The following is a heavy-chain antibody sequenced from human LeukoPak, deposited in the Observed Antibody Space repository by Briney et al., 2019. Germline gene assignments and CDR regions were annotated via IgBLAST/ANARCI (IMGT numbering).Heavy chain of an antibody. D-gene: IGHD1-26*01. J-gene: IGHJ6*03. CDR2: ISDSGLST. CDR3: AKDRGELPYYYYMDV. V-gene: IGHV3-23*01. CDR1: GFIFSSYA. Sequence: GGSLRLSCAASGFIFSSYAMNWVRQAPGKGLEWVSAISDSGLSTYYADSVKGRFTISRDSSKNTVYLQMNSLRAGDTAVYYCAKDRGELPYYYYMDVWGKGTTLTVSS.